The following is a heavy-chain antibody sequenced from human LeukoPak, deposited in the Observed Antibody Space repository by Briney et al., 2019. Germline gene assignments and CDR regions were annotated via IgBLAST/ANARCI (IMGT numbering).Heavy chain of an antibody. D-gene: IGHD3-22*01. J-gene: IGHJ6*02. CDR1: GFTVSTYW. V-gene: IGHV3-74*01. CDR3: ARVISDSSGYYWVYYYYGMDV. Sequence: PGGSLRLSCAVPGFTVSTYWMDWVRQAPGKGLVWVSRIKSDGTSTSYADSVKGRFTISRENAKNMLYLQMNSLRAEDTAVYYCARVISDSSGYYWVYYYYGMDVWGQGTTVTVSS. CDR2: IKSDGTST.